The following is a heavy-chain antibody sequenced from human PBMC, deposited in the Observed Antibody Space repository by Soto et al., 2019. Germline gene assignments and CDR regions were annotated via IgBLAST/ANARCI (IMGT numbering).Heavy chain of an antibody. CDR3: ARGRVEMATIPIIFDY. CDR2: INHSGST. V-gene: IGHV4-34*01. CDR1: GGSFSGYY. D-gene: IGHD5-12*01. Sequence: QVQLQQWGAGLLKPSETLSLTCAVYGGSFSGYYWSWIRQPPGKGLEWIGEINHSGSTNYNPSLKSRVTISVDTSTNQFSLKLSSVTAADTAVYYCARGRVEMATIPIIFDYWGQGTLVTVSS. J-gene: IGHJ4*02.